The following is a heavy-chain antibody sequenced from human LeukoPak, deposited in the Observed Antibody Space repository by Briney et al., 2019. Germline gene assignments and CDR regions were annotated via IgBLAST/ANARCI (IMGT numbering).Heavy chain of an antibody. J-gene: IGHJ4*02. Sequence: GGSLRLSCAASGFTFSSYAMTWVRQAPGKGLEWVSGISGSGGSTYYADSVKGRFTISRDNSKNTLSLQMNSLTAEDTAVYYCAKDLRMGGYSYGYVDNWGQGTLVTVS. CDR2: ISGSGGST. V-gene: IGHV3-23*01. CDR1: GFTFSSYA. CDR3: AKDLRMGGYSYGYVDN. D-gene: IGHD5-18*01.